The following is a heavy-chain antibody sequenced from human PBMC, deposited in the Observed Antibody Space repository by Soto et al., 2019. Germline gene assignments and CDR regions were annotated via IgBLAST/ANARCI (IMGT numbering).Heavy chain of an antibody. Sequence: ASVKVSCKTSAYSFRDYYMHWVRQAPGQGLEWMGTINPYDGGTNYAQKVQGRVIMTRETSTKTVYMELTSLRSEDTAVYYCAREVPGGYYFDSWGRGTMVTVYS. CDR2: INPYDGGT. V-gene: IGHV1-46*01. D-gene: IGHD3-16*01. J-gene: IGHJ4*02. CDR1: AYSFRDYY. CDR3: AREVPGGYYFDS.